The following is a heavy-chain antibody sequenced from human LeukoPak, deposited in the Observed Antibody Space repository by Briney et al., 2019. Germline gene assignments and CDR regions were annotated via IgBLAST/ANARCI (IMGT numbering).Heavy chain of an antibody. V-gene: IGHV3-23*01. CDR1: GFTCSTDV. Sequence: PGGSLRLSCAASGFTCSTDVMSWVRQAPGKGLECVSAISGSGGNTYYADSVKGRFTISRDNSKNMLYLQMNSLRAEDTAVYYCAKVSGRIQIWPQPFGDGMDVWGQGTTVTVSS. D-gene: IGHD3-10*01. J-gene: IGHJ6*02. CDR2: ISGSGGNT. CDR3: AKVSGRIQIWPQPFGDGMDV.